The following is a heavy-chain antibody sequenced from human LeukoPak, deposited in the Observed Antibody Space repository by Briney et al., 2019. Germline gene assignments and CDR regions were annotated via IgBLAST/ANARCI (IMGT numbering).Heavy chain of an antibody. CDR1: GFTFSSYS. D-gene: IGHD1-1*01. J-gene: IGHJ4*02. V-gene: IGHV3-21*01. Sequence: PGGSLRLSCAASGFTFSSYSMNWVRQAPGKGLEWVSSISSSSSYIYYADSVKGRFTISRDNAKNSLYLQMNSLRAEDTAVYYCARDPGIWNPVDYWGQGTLVTVSS. CDR3: ARDPGIWNPVDY. CDR2: ISSSSSYI.